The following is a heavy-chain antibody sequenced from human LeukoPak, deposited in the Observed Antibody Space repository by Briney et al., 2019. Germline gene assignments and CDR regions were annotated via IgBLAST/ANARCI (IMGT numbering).Heavy chain of an antibody. Sequence: ASVKVSCKASGDTFTSYDINWVRQATGQGLEWMGWMNPNSGNTGYAQKFQGRVTMTRNTSISTAYMELSSLRSEDTAVYYCARGLMTTVTTFPHWGQGTLVTVSS. V-gene: IGHV1-8*01. CDR3: ARGLMTTVTTFPH. CDR2: MNPNSGNT. D-gene: IGHD4-17*01. CDR1: GDTFTSYD. J-gene: IGHJ1*01.